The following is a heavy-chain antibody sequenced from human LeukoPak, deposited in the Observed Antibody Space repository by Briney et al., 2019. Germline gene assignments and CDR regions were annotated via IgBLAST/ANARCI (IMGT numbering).Heavy chain of an antibody. CDR1: GFTFSGYG. J-gene: IGHJ6*02. CDR3: AKGIGYGGMDG. V-gene: IGHV3-30*18. D-gene: IGHD5-12*01. Sequence: GGSLRLSCAASGFTFSGYGMHWVRQAPGKGLEWVAVISYDGHNEYYADSVKGRFTISRDNSKNTVLLQMNSLRVEDTAVYYCAKGIGYGGMDGWGQGTTLIVSS. CDR2: ISYDGHNE.